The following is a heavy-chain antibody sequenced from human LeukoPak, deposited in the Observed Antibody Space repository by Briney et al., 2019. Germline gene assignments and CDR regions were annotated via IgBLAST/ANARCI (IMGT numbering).Heavy chain of an antibody. CDR1: GFTFNSYA. D-gene: IGHD2-2*02. J-gene: IGHJ4*02. CDR3: AKDGTLGTSCYI. CDR2: ISGSGGST. Sequence: GGSLRLSCAASGFTFNSYAMSWVRQAPGKGLEWVSAISGSGGSTYYADSVKGRFTISRDNSKNTLYLQMNSLRAEDTAVYYCAKDGTLGTSCYIGGQGTLVTVSS. V-gene: IGHV3-23*01.